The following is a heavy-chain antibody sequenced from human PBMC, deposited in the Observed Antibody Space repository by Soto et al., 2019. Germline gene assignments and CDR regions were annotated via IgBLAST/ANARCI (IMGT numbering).Heavy chain of an antibody. CDR3: ARGSAAAGPYSFHY. Sequence: GASVKVSCKASGYTFTTYAMHWVRQAPGQRLEWMGWINAGNGATKYSQNFQDRVTIARDTSANTAFMELSSLRSEDTAVYYCARGSAAAGPYSFHYWAQRTLVTVSS. D-gene: IGHD6-13*01. CDR2: INAGNGAT. CDR1: GYTFTTYA. V-gene: IGHV1-3*01. J-gene: IGHJ4*02.